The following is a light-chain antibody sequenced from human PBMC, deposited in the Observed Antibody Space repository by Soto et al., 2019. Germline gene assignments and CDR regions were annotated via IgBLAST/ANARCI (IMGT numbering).Light chain of an antibody. CDR1: QSVSSY. J-gene: IGKJ2*01. V-gene: IGKV3-11*01. CDR2: DAS. CDR3: QQRSNWPPYT. Sequence: EIVLTQSPATLSLSPGERATLSCRASQSVSSYLAWYQQKPGQAPRLLIYDASNRCTGVPARFSGSGSGTDFTLTISRLEPEDFSVYYCQQRSNWPPYTFGQGTKLEIK.